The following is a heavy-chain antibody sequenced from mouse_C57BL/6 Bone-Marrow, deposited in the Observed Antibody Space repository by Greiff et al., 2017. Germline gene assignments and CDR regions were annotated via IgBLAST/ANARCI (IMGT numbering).Heavy chain of an antibody. J-gene: IGHJ1*03. CDR3: ARWAYYYGSSYDWYFDV. D-gene: IGHD1-1*01. V-gene: IGHV1-22*01. CDR2: INPNNGGT. CDR1: GYTFTDYN. Sequence: VQLQQSGPELVKPGASVKMSCKASGYTFTDYNMHWVKQSPGKSLEWIGYINPNNGGTSYNQKFKGKATLTVNKSSSTAYMELRSLTSEDSAVYYCARWAYYYGSSYDWYFDVWGTGTTVTVSS.